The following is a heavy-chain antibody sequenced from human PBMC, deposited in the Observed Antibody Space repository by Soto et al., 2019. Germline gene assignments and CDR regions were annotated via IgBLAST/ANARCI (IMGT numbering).Heavy chain of an antibody. CDR1: GGSISSGGYS. D-gene: IGHD3-10*01. V-gene: IGHV4-30-2*01. CDR3: ARDPGSGSYYGWFDP. Sequence: PSETLSLTCAVSGGSISSGGYSWSWIRQPPGKGLEWIGYIYHSGSTYYNPSLKSRVTISVDTSKNQFSLKLSSVSAADTAVYYCARDPGSGSYYGWFDPWGPGTLVTVSS. J-gene: IGHJ5*02. CDR2: IYHSGST.